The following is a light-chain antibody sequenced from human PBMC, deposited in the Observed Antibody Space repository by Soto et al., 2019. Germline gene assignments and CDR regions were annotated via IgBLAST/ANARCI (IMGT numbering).Light chain of an antibody. J-gene: IGKJ1*01. CDR2: DAS. CDR1: QSVSSSY. Sequence: EIVLTQSPGTLSLSPGERATRSCRASQSVSSSYLAWYQHKPGQAPRLLIYDASNRATGIPARFSGSGSGTDFTLTISSLEPEDFAVYYCQHRSNWPTFGQGTKV. CDR3: QHRSNWPT. V-gene: IGKV3D-20*02.